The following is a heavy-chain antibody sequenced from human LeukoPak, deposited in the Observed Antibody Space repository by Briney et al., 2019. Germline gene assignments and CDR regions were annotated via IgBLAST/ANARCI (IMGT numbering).Heavy chain of an antibody. CDR2: VHRSGSV. V-gene: IGHV4-34*01. CDR3: AGGPHYFDSTGYPQDILTN. D-gene: IGHD3-22*01. CDR1: GGSFSGYS. Sequence: SETLSLTCDVSGGSFSGYSWSWIRQPPGGGLEWIGQVHRSGSVNYNPSLRSRVTMSLDTSKSHFSLTLTSVTAADTAVYYCAGGPHYFDSTGYPQDILTNWGQGTLVTVSS. J-gene: IGHJ4*02.